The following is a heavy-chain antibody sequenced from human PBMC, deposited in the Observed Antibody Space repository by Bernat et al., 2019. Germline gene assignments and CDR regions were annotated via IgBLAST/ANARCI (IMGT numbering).Heavy chain of an antibody. CDR1: GFTFSGHY. Sequence: EVQLVESGGGLVQPGGSLRLSCGASGFTFSGHYMDWVRQAPGKGPEWVGRIRNKANSYITEYAASVKGRFIISRDDSKNSLYLQMNSLKTEDTAVYFCVRVALLGAYEGRPFDYWGQGTLVTVSS. CDR3: VRVALLGAYEGRPFDY. D-gene: IGHD5-12*01. CDR2: IRNKANSYIT. V-gene: IGHV3-72*01. J-gene: IGHJ4*02.